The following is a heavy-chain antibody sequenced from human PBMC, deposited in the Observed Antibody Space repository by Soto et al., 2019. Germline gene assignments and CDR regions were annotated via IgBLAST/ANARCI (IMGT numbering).Heavy chain of an antibody. J-gene: IGHJ6*02. Sequence: PGGSLRLSCAASGFTFSSYGMHWVRQAPGKGLEWVAVISYDGSNKYYADSVKGRFTISRDNSKNTLYLQMNSLRAEDTAVYYCAKDQYYDFWSYYYYGMDVWGQGTTVTVSS. CDR1: GFTFSSYG. D-gene: IGHD3-3*01. V-gene: IGHV3-30*18. CDR2: ISYDGSNK. CDR3: AKDQYYDFWSYYYYGMDV.